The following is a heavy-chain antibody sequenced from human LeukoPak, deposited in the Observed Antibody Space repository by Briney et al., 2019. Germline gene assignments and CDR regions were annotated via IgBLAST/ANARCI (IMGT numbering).Heavy chain of an antibody. Sequence: SVKISCKASGGTFSSYAISWVRQAPGQGLEWMGGITPIFGTANYAQKFQGRVTITADKSTSTAYMELSSLRSEDTAVYYCARAFDSSGYYPYYFDYWGQGTLVTVSS. CDR2: ITPIFGTA. D-gene: IGHD3-22*01. CDR3: ARAFDSSGYYPYYFDY. V-gene: IGHV1-69*06. CDR1: GGTFSSYA. J-gene: IGHJ4*02.